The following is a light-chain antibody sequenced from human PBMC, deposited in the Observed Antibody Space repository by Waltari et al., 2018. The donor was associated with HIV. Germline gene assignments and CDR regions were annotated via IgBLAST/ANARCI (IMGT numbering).Light chain of an antibody. CDR3: YSAGDHDVV. CDR2: EDI. V-gene: IGLV3-27*01. CDR1: ILATKQ. Sequence: SYELTPPSSVSVSPGQPASITCSGAILATKQGRWFQQKPGQAPVVVIYEDIERPSGIPERFSGSSSGTTVTLTITGAHVEDDADYYCYSAGDHDVVFGGRTKLTVL. J-gene: IGLJ2*01.